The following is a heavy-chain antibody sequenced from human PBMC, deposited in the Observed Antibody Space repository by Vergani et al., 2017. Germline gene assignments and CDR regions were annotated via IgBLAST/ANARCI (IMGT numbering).Heavy chain of an antibody. V-gene: IGHV4-31*03. Sequence: QVQLQESGPGLVKPSQTLSLTCTVSGGSISSGGYYWSWIRPHPGKGLEWIGYIYYSGSTYYNPSLKRRVTISVDTSKNQFSLKLSSVTAADTAVHYCARAITPDYGDYVKYNWFDPWGQGTLVTVSS. CDR1: GGSISSGGYY. CDR3: ARAITPDYGDYVKYNWFDP. J-gene: IGHJ5*02. CDR2: IYYSGST. D-gene: IGHD4-17*01.